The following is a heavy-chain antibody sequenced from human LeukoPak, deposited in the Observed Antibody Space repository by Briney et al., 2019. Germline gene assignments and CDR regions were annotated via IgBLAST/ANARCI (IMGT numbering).Heavy chain of an antibody. V-gene: IGHV3-7*01. CDR2: IKQDGSEK. J-gene: IGHJ3*02. D-gene: IGHD3-3*02. CDR1: GFTFSSYW. Sequence: GGSLRPSCAASGFTFSSYWMSWVRQAPGKGLEWVANIKQDGSEKYYVDSVKGRFTISRDNAKNSLYLQMNSLRAEDTAVYYCARSKLPHFWSGYDAFDIWGQGTMVTVSS. CDR3: ARSKLPHFWSGYDAFDI.